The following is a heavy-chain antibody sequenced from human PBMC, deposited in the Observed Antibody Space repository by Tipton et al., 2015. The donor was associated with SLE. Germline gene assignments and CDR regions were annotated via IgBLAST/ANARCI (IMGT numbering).Heavy chain of an antibody. Sequence: TLSLTCAVYGGSFNAYYWSWIRQPPGKGLEWIGEINHGGSTNYNPSLKSRVTISVDTSKNQFSLKLSSVTAADTAMYYCASTFWYFDYWGQGTLVTVSS. CDR2: INHGGST. CDR1: GGSFNAYY. J-gene: IGHJ4*02. D-gene: IGHD3-16*01. V-gene: IGHV4-34*01. CDR3: ASTFWYFDY.